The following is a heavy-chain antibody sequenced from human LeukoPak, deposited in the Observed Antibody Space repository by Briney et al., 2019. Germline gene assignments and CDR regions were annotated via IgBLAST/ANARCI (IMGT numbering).Heavy chain of an antibody. CDR1: GHSFITYW. CDR3: AGTGYCSSTSCYSWFDP. CDR2: IDPSDSYT. V-gene: IGHV5-10-1*01. J-gene: IGHJ5*02. D-gene: IGHD2-2*01. Sequence: GESLKISCKGSGHSFITYWINWVRQMPGKGLEWMGRIDPSDSYTNYSPSFQGHVTISADKSISTAYLQWSSLKASDTAMYYCAGTGYCSSTSCYSWFDPWGQGTLVTVSS.